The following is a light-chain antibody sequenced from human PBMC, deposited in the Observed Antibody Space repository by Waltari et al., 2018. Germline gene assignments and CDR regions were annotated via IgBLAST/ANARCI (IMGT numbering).Light chain of an antibody. Sequence: QSALTQPASVSGSPGQSITISCTGTSSDVGSYNLVSWYQQHPGNAPKLMIYEVSKRPSGVSNRFSCSKSGNTASLTISGLQAEDEADYYCCSYAGSSTNWVFGGGTKLTVL. CDR3: CSYAGSSTNWV. CDR2: EVS. J-gene: IGLJ3*02. V-gene: IGLV2-23*02. CDR1: SSDVGSYNL.